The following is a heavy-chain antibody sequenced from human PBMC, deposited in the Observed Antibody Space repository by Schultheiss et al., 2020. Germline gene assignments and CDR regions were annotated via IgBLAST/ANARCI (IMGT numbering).Heavy chain of an antibody. CDR1: GGSISSSSYY. J-gene: IGHJ4*02. CDR2: IYYSGST. D-gene: IGHD5-12*01. V-gene: IGHV4-39*01. CDR3: ARLFSRYDYGFDY. Sequence: SQTLSLTCTVSGGSISSSSYYWGWIRQPPGKGLEWIGSIYYSGSTYYNPSLKSRVTISVDTSKNQFSLKLSSVTAADTAVYYCARLFSRYDYGFDYWGQGALVNVSS.